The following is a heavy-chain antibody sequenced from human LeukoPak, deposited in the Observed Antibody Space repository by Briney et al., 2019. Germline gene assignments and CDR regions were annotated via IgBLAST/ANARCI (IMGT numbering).Heavy chain of an antibody. D-gene: IGHD1-26*01. J-gene: IGHJ4*02. V-gene: IGHV3-23*01. CDR2: ISDSGGST. CDR1: GFTFSSYD. Sequence: GGTLRLSCAASGFTFSSYDMSWVRQAPGKGLEWVSGISDSGGSTYNADSVKGRFTISRDNSKNTLYLQMNSLRTEDTAVYYCTKGGHHSGSYLQAGIAGGYWGKGTLVTVSS. CDR3: TKGGHHSGSYLQAGIAGGY.